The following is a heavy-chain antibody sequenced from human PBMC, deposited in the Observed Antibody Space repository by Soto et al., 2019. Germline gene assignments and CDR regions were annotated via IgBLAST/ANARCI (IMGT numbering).Heavy chain of an antibody. V-gene: IGHV1-18*01. J-gene: IGHJ4*02. CDR2: ISAYNGNT. CDR3: ARAVWQWLVPYYFDS. D-gene: IGHD6-19*01. CDR1: GYTFTSYG. Sequence: QVQLVQSGAEVKKPGASVKVSCKASGYTFTSYGISWVRQAPGQGLEWMGWISAYNGNTNYAQKLQGRVTMTTDTSTSAAYMELRSLRSDDTAVYYCARAVWQWLVPYYFDSWGQGTLVTFSS.